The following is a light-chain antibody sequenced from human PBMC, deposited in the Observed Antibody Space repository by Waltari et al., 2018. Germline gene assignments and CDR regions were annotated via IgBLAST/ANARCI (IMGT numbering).Light chain of an antibody. V-gene: IGLV3-1*01. CDR1: KLGDKY. CDR3: QAWDSGTVV. CDR2: QDT. J-gene: IGLJ2*01. Sequence: SYDLTQPPSVSVSPGPTATITCSGEKLGDKYTSWYQQRPGQSPILVIFQDTKRPSGIPERFSGSNSGNTATLAISGTQPMDEAKYYCQAWDSGTVVFGGGTMLTVL.